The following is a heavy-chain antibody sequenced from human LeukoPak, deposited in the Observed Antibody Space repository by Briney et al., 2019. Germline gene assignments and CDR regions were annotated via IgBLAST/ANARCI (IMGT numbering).Heavy chain of an antibody. D-gene: IGHD3-16*01. CDR2: ISSSGSTL. Sequence: AGSLRLSCAASRFTFSSYEMNWVRQAPGKGLEWVSYISSSGSTLYYADSVKGRFTISRDNAKNSLYLQMNRLIATDTSVYYCAGGIAFDPWGEGNLLSVSS. CDR1: RFTFSSYE. V-gene: IGHV3-48*03. J-gene: IGHJ5*02. CDR3: AGGIAFDP.